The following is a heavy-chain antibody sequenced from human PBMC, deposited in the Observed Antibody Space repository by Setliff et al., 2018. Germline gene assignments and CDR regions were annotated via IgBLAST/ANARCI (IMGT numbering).Heavy chain of an antibody. J-gene: IGHJ4*02. CDR2: IYRSGST. Sequence: PSETLSLTCAVSGYSISSGYYWGWIRQPPGKGLEWIGSIYRSGSTYYNPSLKSRVTISVDTAKNQYPLKLSSVTASDTAVDYCSRQLGSSGYCYATTFDYWGQGTLVTVSS. CDR3: SRQLGSSGYCYATTFDY. D-gene: IGHD3-22*01. CDR1: GYSISSGYY. V-gene: IGHV4-38-2*01.